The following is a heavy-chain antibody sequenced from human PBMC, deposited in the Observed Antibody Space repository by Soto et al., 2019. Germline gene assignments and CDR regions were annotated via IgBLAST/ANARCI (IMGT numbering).Heavy chain of an antibody. J-gene: IGHJ5*02. CDR3: ARDRRTYYDFWSGYGSWFDP. CDR1: GGSISSGGYY. V-gene: IGHV4-31*03. D-gene: IGHD3-3*01. CDR2: IYYSGST. Sequence: TLSLTCTVSGGSISSGGYYWSWIRQHPGKGLGWIGYIYYSGSTYYNPSLKSRVTISVDTSKNQFSLKLSSVTAADTAVYYCARDRRTYYDFWSGYGSWFDPWGQGTLVTVSS.